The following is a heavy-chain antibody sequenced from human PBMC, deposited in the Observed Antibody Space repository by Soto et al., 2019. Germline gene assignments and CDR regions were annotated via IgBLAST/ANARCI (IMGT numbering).Heavy chain of an antibody. D-gene: IGHD6-19*01. Sequence: TLSLTCTVSGGSVSSGSYYWSWIRQPPGKGLEWIGYIYYSGSTNYNPSLKSRVTISVDTSKNQFSLKLSSVTAADTAVYYCARDLSVAGEFDYWGQGTLVTV. J-gene: IGHJ4*02. CDR3: ARDLSVAGEFDY. CDR2: IYYSGST. CDR1: GGSVSSGSYY. V-gene: IGHV4-61*01.